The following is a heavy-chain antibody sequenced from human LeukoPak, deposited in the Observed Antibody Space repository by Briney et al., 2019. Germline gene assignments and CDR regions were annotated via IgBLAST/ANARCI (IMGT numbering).Heavy chain of an antibody. Sequence: GGSLRLSCAASGFTFSDYYMSWVRQAPGKGLEWVSLISGTGGSTYYADSVKGRFTISRDNSKNTLYLQMNSLRAEDTAVYYCAKDYEPLVGVHRWGDWFDPWGQGTLVTVSS. V-gene: IGHV3-23*01. J-gene: IGHJ5*02. CDR1: GFTFSDYY. D-gene: IGHD1-26*01. CDR2: ISGTGGST. CDR3: AKDYEPLVGVHRWGDWFDP.